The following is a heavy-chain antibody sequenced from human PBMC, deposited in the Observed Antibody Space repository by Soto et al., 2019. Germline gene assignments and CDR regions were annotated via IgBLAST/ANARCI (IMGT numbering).Heavy chain of an antibody. Sequence: EVRLMESGGGLVQPGGSLRLYCAASGFTFSGYWMSWARQAPGKGLELVSKIKQDGSEKYSVDSVKGQFNISRDNAQNSLYLQMNSMRVEATAIYYCARDRGRVFFGQDYWGMAVWGQGTTVIVSS. J-gene: IGHJ6*02. V-gene: IGHV3-7*05. CDR1: GFTFSGYW. D-gene: IGHD3-10*01. CDR3: ARDRGRVFFGQDYWGMAV. CDR2: IKQDGSEK.